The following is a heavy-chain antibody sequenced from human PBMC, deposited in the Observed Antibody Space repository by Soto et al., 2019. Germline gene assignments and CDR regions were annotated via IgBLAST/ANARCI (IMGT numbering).Heavy chain of an antibody. CDR1: GFTFTGHG. V-gene: IGHV3-33*01. D-gene: IGHD1-1*01. Sequence: ESGGGVVQPGGSLRLSCIASGFTFTGHGMHWVRQAPGKGLEWLAVIWFDGSKKYYGESARGRFTISRDNSNNTLYLQMNSLRVEDTAVYFCARINWNDSGLDYWGQGTLVSVSS. CDR2: IWFDGSKK. J-gene: IGHJ4*02. CDR3: ARINWNDSGLDY.